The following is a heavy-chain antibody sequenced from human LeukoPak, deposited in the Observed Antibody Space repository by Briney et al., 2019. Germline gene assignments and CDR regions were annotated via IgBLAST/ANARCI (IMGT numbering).Heavy chain of an antibody. D-gene: IGHD2-8*01. CDR3: ARNGLLMVADY. CDR1: GGSISSGGYY. CDR2: IYYSGST. J-gene: IGHJ4*02. Sequence: KSSQTLSLTCTVSGGSISSGGYYWSWIRQHPGKGLEWIGYIYYSGSTYYNPSLKSRVTISVDTSKNQFSLKLSSVTAADTAVYYCARNGLLMVADYWGQGTLVTVSS. V-gene: IGHV4-31*03.